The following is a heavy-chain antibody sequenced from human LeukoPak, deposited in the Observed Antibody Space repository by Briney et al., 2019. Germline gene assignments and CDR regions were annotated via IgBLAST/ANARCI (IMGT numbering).Heavy chain of an antibody. J-gene: IGHJ4*02. Sequence: SETLSLTCSVSDDSITMYYWTWLRQPPGKGLEWIGYVDHTGSTNYNPSLKSRVTISVDTSKNQFSLKMSSVTAADTAVYYCARMTSSGWYAAGYYFDYWGQGTLVTVSS. CDR1: DDSITMYY. D-gene: IGHD6-19*01. CDR2: VDHTGST. V-gene: IGHV4-59*01. CDR3: ARMTSSGWYAAGYYFDY.